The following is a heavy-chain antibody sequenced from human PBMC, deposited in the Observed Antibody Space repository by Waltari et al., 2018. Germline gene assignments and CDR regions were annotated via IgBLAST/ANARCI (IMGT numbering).Heavy chain of an antibody. CDR3: ARARDEETAMVYFDH. CDR1: GFTVSSNH. J-gene: IGHJ4*02. Sequence: EVQLVESGGGLVHPGESLRLSGAASGFTVSSNHMSWVRQAPGKGLEWIALSYDAGSTYYPDSVRGRFTISRDYSKNTFHLQMNSLRVEDTAIYYCARARDEETAMVYFDHWGQGTLVSVSS. V-gene: IGHV3-66*02. CDR2: SYDAGST. D-gene: IGHD5-18*01.